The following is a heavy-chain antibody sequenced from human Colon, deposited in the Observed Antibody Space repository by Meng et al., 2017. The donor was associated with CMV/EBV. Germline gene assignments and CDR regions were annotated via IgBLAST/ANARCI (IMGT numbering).Heavy chain of an antibody. CDR3: VGQFAKGGH. CDR2: INSDGSAT. D-gene: IGHD1-26*01. V-gene: IGHV3-74*01. CDR1: GVTFSTYW. Sequence: LRISCAASGVTFSTYWMNWVRQAPGKGLVWVAVINSDGSATTYADSVKGRFTISRDNAKNTLYLQMNSLRTEDTAIYYCVGQFAKGGHWGQGTLVTAPQ. J-gene: IGHJ4*02.